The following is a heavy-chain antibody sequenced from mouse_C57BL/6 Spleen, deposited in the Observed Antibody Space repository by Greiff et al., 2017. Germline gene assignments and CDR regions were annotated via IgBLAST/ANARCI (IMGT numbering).Heavy chain of an antibody. V-gene: IGHV5-6*01. CDR1: GFTFSSYG. J-gene: IGHJ4*01. D-gene: IGHD2-5*01. CDR3: ARHLDSNYAMDD. CDR2: ISSGGSYT. Sequence: EVQGVESGGDLVKPGGSLKLSCAASGFTFSSYGMSWVRQTPDQRLEWVATISSGGSYTYYPDSVKGRFTISRDNAKNTLYLQMSSLKSEDTAMYYCARHLDSNYAMDDWGQGTSVTVSS.